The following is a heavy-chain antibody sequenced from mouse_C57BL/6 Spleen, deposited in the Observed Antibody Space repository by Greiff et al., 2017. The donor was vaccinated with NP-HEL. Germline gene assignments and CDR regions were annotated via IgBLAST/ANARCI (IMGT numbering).Heavy chain of an antibody. Sequence: QVQLQQSGPALLKPGASVKISCKVSGYSFTSYYIHWVKQRPGQGLEWFGWFSPGSGNTTYNEKFKGKATLTADTSSSTAYMQLSSLTSEDSAVYYCARCYLAYGGQGTLVTVSA. CDR2: FSPGSGNT. V-gene: IGHV1-66*01. J-gene: IGHJ3*01. D-gene: IGHD2-12*01. CDR1: GYSFTSYY. CDR3: ARCYLAY.